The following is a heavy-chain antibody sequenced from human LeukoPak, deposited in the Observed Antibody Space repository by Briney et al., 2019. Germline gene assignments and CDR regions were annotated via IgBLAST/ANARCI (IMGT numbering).Heavy chain of an antibody. CDR2: IIPIFGTA. D-gene: IGHD3-22*01. V-gene: IGHV1-69*13. Sequence: SVKVSCKASGGTFSSYAISWVRQAPGQGLEWMGGIIPIFGTANYAQKFHGRVTITADESTSTAYMELSSLRSEDTAVYYCASYYYDSSGYYSAEYFQHWGQGTLVTVSS. CDR1: GGTFSSYA. J-gene: IGHJ1*01. CDR3: ASYYYDSSGYYSAEYFQH.